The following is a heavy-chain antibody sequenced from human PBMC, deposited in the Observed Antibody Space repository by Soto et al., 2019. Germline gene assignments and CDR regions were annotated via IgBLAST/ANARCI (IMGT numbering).Heavy chain of an antibody. CDR2: ISAYNGNT. D-gene: IGHD2-15*01. Sequence: ASVKVSCKASGYTFTSYGISWVRQAPGQGLEWMGWISAYNGNTNYAQKLQGRVTMTTDTSTSTAYMELRSLRSDDTAVYYCAGVYCSGGSCYGSNYWGQGTLVTVSS. V-gene: IGHV1-18*01. CDR3: AGVYCSGGSCYGSNY. J-gene: IGHJ4*02. CDR1: GYTFTSYG.